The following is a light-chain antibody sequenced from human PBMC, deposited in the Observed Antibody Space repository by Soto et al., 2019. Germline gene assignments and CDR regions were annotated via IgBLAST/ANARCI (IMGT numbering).Light chain of an antibody. V-gene: IGLV2-14*01. J-gene: IGLJ1*01. CDR1: SSDVGDYNY. CDR2: DVR. Sequence: HSALTQPASVSGSPGQSITLSCTGTSSDVGDYNYVSWYQQHPGKAPKLMTYDVRNRPSGVSNRFSCSKSGNTASLNSSGLQAEDEADYYCSSYPGSRTCVFGPGTKLTVL. CDR3: SSYPGSRTCV.